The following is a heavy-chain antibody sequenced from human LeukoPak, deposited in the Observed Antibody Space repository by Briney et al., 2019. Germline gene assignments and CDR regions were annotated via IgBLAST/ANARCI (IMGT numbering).Heavy chain of an antibody. D-gene: IGHD3-22*01. Sequence: SQTLSLTCTVSGGSISSGSYYWSWIRQPAGKGLEWIGRIYTSGSTNYNPSLKSRVTISVDTSKNQFSLKLSSVTAVDTAVYYCASTYYDSSGYYPFDYWGQGTLVTVSS. CDR2: IYTSGST. CDR1: GGSISSGSYY. J-gene: IGHJ4*02. V-gene: IGHV4-61*02. CDR3: ASTYYDSSGYYPFDY.